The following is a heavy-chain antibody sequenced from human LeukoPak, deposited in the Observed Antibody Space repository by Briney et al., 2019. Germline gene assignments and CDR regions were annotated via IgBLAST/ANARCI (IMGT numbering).Heavy chain of an antibody. CDR1: GFTFSSYG. CDR3: ARDEAYCGGDCYPLY. J-gene: IGHJ4*02. V-gene: IGHV3-33*01. Sequence: GGSLRLSCAASGFTFSSYGMHRVRQAPGKGLEWVAVIWYDGSNKYYADSVKGRFTISRDNSKNTLYLQMNSLRAEDTAVYYCARDEAYCGGDCYPLYWGQGTLVTVSS. CDR2: IWYDGSNK. D-gene: IGHD2-21*02.